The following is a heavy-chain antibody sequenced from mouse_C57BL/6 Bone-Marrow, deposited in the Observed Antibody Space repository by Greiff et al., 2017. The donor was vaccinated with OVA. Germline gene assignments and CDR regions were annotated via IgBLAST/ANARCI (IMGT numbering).Heavy chain of an antibody. J-gene: IGHJ4*01. D-gene: IGHD1-1*01. V-gene: IGHV1-69*01. CDR3: ARDYYGSSKNYAMDY. Sequence: QVQLQQPGAELVMPGASVKLSCKASGYTFTSYWMHWVKQRPGQGLEWIGEIDPSDSYTNYNQKFKGKSTLTVDKSSSTAYMQLSSLTSEDSAVYYCARDYYGSSKNYAMDYWGQGTSVTVSS. CDR2: IDPSDSYT. CDR1: GYTFTSYW.